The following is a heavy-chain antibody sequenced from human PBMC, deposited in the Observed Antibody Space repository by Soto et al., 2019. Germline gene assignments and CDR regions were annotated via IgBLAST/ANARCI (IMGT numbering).Heavy chain of an antibody. CDR3: AGGGVRGVITRTRDYYGMDV. CDR2: IYPGDSDT. CDR1: VYSFSRYW. V-gene: IGHV5-51*01. Sequence: GEALKISCKGSVYSFSRYWIGWVRQMPGKGLECMGIIYPGDSDTRYSPSFQGQVTISADKSISTAYLQWSSLKASDTAMYYCAGGGVRGVITRTRDYYGMDVWGQGTTVTVSS. J-gene: IGHJ6*02. D-gene: IGHD3-10*01.